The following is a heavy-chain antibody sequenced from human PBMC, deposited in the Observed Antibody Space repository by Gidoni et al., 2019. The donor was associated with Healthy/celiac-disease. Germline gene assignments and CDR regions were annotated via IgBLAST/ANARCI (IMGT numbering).Heavy chain of an antibody. V-gene: IGHV3-49*02. CDR3: TRAYSFDYDSPGGDY. CDR2: T. Sequence: TEYAASEKGRFTISRDDSKSIAYLQMNSLKTEDTAVYYCTRAYSFDYDSPGGDYWGQGTLVTVSS. D-gene: IGHD3-22*01. J-gene: IGHJ4*02.